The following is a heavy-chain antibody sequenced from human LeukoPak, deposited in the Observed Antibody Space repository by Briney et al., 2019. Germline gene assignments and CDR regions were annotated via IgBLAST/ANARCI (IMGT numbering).Heavy chain of an antibody. D-gene: IGHD4-23*01. CDR1: GFTFSSYG. Sequence: GGSLRLSCAASGFTFSSYGMTWVRQAPGKGLEWVSAINNNGVYTYYADSVKGRFTISRDNSKNTLYLQMNSLRAEDTAVYYCAKDLRPVVRYYYYGMDVWGQGTTVTVSS. V-gene: IGHV3-23*01. CDR3: AKDLRPVVRYYYYGMDV. CDR2: INNNGVYT. J-gene: IGHJ6*02.